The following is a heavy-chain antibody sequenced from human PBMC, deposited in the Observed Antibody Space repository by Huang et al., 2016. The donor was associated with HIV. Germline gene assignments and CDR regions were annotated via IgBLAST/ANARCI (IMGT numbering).Heavy chain of an antibody. CDR2: VNPSGGGA. Sequence: QVQLVQSGAEVKKPGASGTLSCKASGFSILIYYIHWVRQAPGQGLEWMGIVNPSGGGADYAQKFKGRVTMTRDTSTSTLYMELSSLRSEDTAVYYCAREGITPSGTEVSGFDFWGQGTPVSVSS. CDR1: GFSILIYY. V-gene: IGHV1-46*03. CDR3: AREGITPSGTEVSGFDF. J-gene: IGHJ5*01. D-gene: IGHD6-13*01.